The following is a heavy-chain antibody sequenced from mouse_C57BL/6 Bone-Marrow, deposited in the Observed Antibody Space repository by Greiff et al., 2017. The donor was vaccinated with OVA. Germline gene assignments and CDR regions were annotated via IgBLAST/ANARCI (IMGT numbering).Heavy chain of an antibody. Sequence: QVHVKQPGAELVKPGASVKLSCKASGFTFTSYWMQWVNQRPGQGLEWIGEIDPSDSYTNYHQNLKGKATLTVDTSSSTDYMQLSSLTSEDSAVYYCASYWYFDVWGTGTTVTVSS. V-gene: IGHV1-50*01. CDR1: GFTFTSYW. J-gene: IGHJ1*03. CDR3: ASYWYFDV. CDR2: IDPSDSYT.